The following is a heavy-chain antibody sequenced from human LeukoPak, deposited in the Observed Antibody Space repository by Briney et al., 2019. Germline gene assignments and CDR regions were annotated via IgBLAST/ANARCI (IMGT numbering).Heavy chain of an antibody. J-gene: IGHJ4*02. Sequence: GGSLRLSCAASGFTFSSYAMHWVRQAPGKGLEWVAVISYDGSNKYYADSVKGRFTISRDNSKNTLYLQMNGLRAEDTAVYYCARDAVFDYWGQGTLVTVSS. CDR3: ARDAVFDY. V-gene: IGHV3-30-3*01. CDR1: GFTFSSYA. CDR2: ISYDGSNK.